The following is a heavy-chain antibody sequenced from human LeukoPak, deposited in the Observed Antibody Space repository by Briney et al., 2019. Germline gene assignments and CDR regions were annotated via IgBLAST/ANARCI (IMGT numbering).Heavy chain of an antibody. Sequence: ASVKVSCKASGYTLTNYAIHWVRQAPGQGLEWMGWINTNTGNPTYAQGFTGRFVFSLDTSVSTAYLQISSLKAEDTAVYYCARGVSSGWYPKGSFDYWGQGTLVTVSS. V-gene: IGHV7-4-1*02. CDR3: ARGVSSGWYPKGSFDY. J-gene: IGHJ4*02. CDR1: GYTLTNYA. CDR2: INTNTGNP. D-gene: IGHD6-19*01.